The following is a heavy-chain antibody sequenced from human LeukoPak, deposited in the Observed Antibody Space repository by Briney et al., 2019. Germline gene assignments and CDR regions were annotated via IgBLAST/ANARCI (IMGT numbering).Heavy chain of an antibody. Sequence: SETLSLTCAVYGGSFSGYYWSWIRQPPGKGLEWIGEINHSGSTNYNPSHKSRVTISVDTSKNQFSLKLSSVTAADTAVYYCAILGTFDYWGQGTLVTVSS. V-gene: IGHV4-34*01. J-gene: IGHJ4*02. D-gene: IGHD3/OR15-3a*01. CDR3: AILGTFDY. CDR2: INHSGST. CDR1: GGSFSGYY.